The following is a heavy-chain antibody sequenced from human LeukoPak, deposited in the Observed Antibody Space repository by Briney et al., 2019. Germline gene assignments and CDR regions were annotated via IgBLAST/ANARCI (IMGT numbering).Heavy chain of an antibody. CDR2: ISGIGGYI. CDR3: ARDCSSTSCQKAY. Sequence: PGGSLRLSCAASGFTFTTYAMSWVRQAPGKGLEWVSAISGIGGYIYYADSVKGRFTMSRDNSKNTLYLQMNSLRAEDTAVYYCARDCSSTSCQKAYWGQGTLVTVSS. J-gene: IGHJ4*02. D-gene: IGHD2-2*01. CDR1: GFTFTTYA. V-gene: IGHV3-23*01.